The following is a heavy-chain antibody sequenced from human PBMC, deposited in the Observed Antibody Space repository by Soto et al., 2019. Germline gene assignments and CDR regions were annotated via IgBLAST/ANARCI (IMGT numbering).Heavy chain of an antibody. J-gene: IGHJ4*02. CDR1: GFTFSSYA. CDR3: AKEAWNYDFWSGSQDRYTYFDY. D-gene: IGHD3-3*01. CDR2: ISGSGGST. V-gene: IGHV3-23*01. Sequence: EVQLLESGGGLVQPGGSLRLSCAASGFTFSSYAMSWVRQAPGKGLEWVSAISGSGGSTYYADSVKGRFTISRDNSKNTLYLQMNSLRAEDTAVYYCAKEAWNYDFWSGSQDRYTYFDYWGQGTLVTVSS.